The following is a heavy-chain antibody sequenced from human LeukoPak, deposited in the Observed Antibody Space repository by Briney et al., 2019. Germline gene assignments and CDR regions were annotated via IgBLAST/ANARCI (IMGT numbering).Heavy chain of an antibody. CDR3: ARVPLVVVTSVHYMDV. CDR1: GFTFSSCA. Sequence: GGSLRLSCAASGFTFSSCAMHWVRQAPGKRLEWVAVISYDGSNQYYADSVKGRFTISRDNSKNTLYLQMNSLRAEDTAVYYCARVPLVVVTSVHYMDVWGKGTTVTVSS. J-gene: IGHJ6*03. CDR2: ISYDGSNQ. V-gene: IGHV3-30*04. D-gene: IGHD3-22*01.